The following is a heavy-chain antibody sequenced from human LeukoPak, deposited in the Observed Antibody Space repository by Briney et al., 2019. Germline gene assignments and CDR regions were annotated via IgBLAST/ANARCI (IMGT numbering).Heavy chain of an antibody. CDR2: IYHSGST. Sequence: SETLSLTCTVSGYSISSGYYWGWIRQPPEKGLEWIGSIYHSGSTYYNPSLKSRVTISVDTSKNQFSLKLSSVTAADTAVYYCARIARNCTNGVCQNTGFDYWGQGTLVTVSS. D-gene: IGHD2-8*01. CDR1: GYSISSGYY. CDR3: ARIARNCTNGVCQNTGFDY. J-gene: IGHJ4*02. V-gene: IGHV4-38-2*02.